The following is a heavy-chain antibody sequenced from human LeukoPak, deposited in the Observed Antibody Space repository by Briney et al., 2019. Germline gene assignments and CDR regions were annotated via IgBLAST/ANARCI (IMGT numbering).Heavy chain of an antibody. D-gene: IGHD3-16*01. Sequence: SETLSLTCTVSGGSISSYYWSWIRQPPGKGLEWIGYIYYSGSTNYNPSLKSRLTMSVDTSMNQVSLKLTSVTAADTAVYYCARDDLARLGEFYMDVWGKGTTVTIS. CDR2: IYYSGST. J-gene: IGHJ6*03. V-gene: IGHV4-59*12. CDR3: ARDDLARLGEFYMDV. CDR1: GGSISSYY.